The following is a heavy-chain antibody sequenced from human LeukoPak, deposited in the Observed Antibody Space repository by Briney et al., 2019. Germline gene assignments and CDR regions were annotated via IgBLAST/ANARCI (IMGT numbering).Heavy chain of an antibody. CDR2: IYYSGST. V-gene: IGHV4-39*07. CDR1: GGSISSSNYY. CDR3: ARGPPLTIFGVVNDY. Sequence: SETLSLTCTVSGGSISSSNYYWGWIRQPPGKGLEWIGSIYYSGSTYYNPSRKSRVTISVDTSKNQFSLKLSSVTAADTAVYYCARGPPLTIFGVVNDYWGQGTLVTVSS. D-gene: IGHD3-3*01. J-gene: IGHJ4*02.